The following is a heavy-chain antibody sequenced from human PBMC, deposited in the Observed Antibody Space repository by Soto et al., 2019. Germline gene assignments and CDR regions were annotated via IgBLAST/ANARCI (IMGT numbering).Heavy chain of an antibody. Sequence: EVQLVESGGGLVQPGESLRVSCGASGFTLSNYAMSWVRQAPGKGLEWLSYISSSGSVIYYADSVKGRFTVSRDYAKNSLFLQMNSLSDEDTAVYYCARDGAVAGKRYFYGMDVWGQGTPVTVSS. D-gene: IGHD6-19*01. J-gene: IGHJ6*02. V-gene: IGHV3-48*02. CDR3: ARDGAVAGKRYFYGMDV. CDR1: GFTLSNYA. CDR2: ISSSGSVI.